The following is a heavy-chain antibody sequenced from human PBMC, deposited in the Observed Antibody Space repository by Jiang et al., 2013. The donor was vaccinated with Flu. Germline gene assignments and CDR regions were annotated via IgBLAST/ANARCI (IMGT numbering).Heavy chain of an antibody. J-gene: IGHJ5*02. D-gene: IGHD6-13*01. CDR3: ARESAEQQFRPFDP. CDR1: GDSVSSNSAA. Sequence: SGDSVSSNSAAWNWIRQSPSRGLEWLGRTYYRSKWYNDYAVSVKSRITINPDTSKNQFSLQLNSVTPEGTAVYYCARESAEQQFRPFDPWGQGTLVTVSS. V-gene: IGHV6-1*01. CDR2: TYYRSKWYN.